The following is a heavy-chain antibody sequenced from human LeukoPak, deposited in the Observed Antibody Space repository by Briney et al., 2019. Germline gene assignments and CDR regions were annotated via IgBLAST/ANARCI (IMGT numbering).Heavy chain of an antibody. V-gene: IGHV2-5*02. CDR2: IYWDDDK. D-gene: IGHD3-10*01. CDR3: AHVAQYYCGVAAFDI. J-gene: IGHJ3*02. CDR1: GFSLSTSGVG. Sequence: SGPTLVKPSQTLTLTCTFSGFSLSTSGVGVGWIRQPPGKALEWLALIYWDDDKRYSPSLKSRLTITKDTSKNQVVLTMTNMDPVDTATYYCAHVAQYYCGVAAFDIWGLGTMVTVSS.